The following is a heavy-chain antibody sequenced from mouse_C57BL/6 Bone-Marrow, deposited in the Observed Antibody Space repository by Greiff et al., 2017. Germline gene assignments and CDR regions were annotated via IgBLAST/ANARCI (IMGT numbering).Heavy chain of an antibody. J-gene: IGHJ2*01. Sequence: EVHLVESGAELVKPGASVKLSCTASGFNINDYYIHWVKQRTEQGLEWIGRIDPGDGETNYAAKFQDKATITADTTPNTAYLQLSSLTSEDSAVYYCSRSLIGYGTDYWGQGTTLTVSA. CDR2: IDPGDGET. CDR1: GFNINDYY. D-gene: IGHD1-1*01. CDR3: SRSLIGYGTDY. V-gene: IGHV14-2*01.